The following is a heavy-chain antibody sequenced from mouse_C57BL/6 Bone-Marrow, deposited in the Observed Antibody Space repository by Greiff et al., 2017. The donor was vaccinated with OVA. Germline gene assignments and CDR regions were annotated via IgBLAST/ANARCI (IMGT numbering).Heavy chain of an antibody. CDR1: GFNIKDDY. CDR3: TTLALGMDN. J-gene: IGHJ4*01. Sequence: VQLQQSGAELVRPGASVKLSCTASGFNIKDDYMHWVKQRPEQGLEWIAWIDPENGDTEYASNFQGKATITADTPSNTAYLQLSSLTSEDADVYCGTTLALGMDNRGEGTSVTV. V-gene: IGHV14-4*01. CDR2: IDPENGDT.